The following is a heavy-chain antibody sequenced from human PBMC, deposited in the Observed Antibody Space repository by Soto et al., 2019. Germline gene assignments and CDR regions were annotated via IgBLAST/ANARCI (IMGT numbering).Heavy chain of an antibody. CDR2: LSSSSTYI. J-gene: IGHJ6*04. D-gene: IGHD4-17*01. CDR1: GFTFSSYN. Sequence: EVQLVESGGGLVKPGGSLRLSCAASGFTFSSYNMNWVRQAPGKGLEWVSSLSSSSTYIYYADSVKGRFTISRDNAKNSLYLQMNSLRAEDTAVYYCAGGGINYGDYRGTDVCGKGTTVTVSS. CDR3: AGGGINYGDYRGTDV. V-gene: IGHV3-21*01.